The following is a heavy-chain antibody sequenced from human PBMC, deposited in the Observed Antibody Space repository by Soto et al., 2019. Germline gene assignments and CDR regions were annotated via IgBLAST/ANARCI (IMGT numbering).Heavy chain of an antibody. CDR3: VRDDDYGPNALDM. J-gene: IGHJ3*02. CDR2: ILNDGSRK. V-gene: IGHV3-33*01. CDR1: GFTFSNYG. D-gene: IGHD3-10*01. Sequence: QVQLVESGGGVVQPGRSLRLSCAASGFTFSNYGMHWVRQAPGKGLEWVSLILNDGSRKYYRDSVKGRFTISRDNSRNTLFLQMNSLRDDATALYYCVRDDDYGPNALDMWGQGTMVSVSS.